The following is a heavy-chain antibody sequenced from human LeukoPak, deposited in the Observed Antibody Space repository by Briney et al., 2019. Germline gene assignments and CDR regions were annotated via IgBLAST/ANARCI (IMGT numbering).Heavy chain of an antibody. J-gene: IGHJ4*02. Sequence: SSETLSLTCTVSGGSISSSTFYWGWIRQPPGKGLEWIGNIYYSGSTYYNPSLKSRVTISVDTSKNQFSLSLSSATAADTAVYYCARVWTGYPGHFWGQGTLVTVSS. CDR3: ARVWTGYPGHF. D-gene: IGHD3/OR15-3a*01. CDR2: IYYSGST. CDR1: GGSISSSTFY. V-gene: IGHV4-39*07.